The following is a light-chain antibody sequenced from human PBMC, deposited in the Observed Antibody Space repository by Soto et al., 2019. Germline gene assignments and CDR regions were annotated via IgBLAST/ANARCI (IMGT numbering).Light chain of an antibody. J-gene: IGKJ4*01. V-gene: IGKV1-5*03. CDR1: QSISSW. CDR2: EAS. CDR3: QQYNNYPLT. Sequence: DIQMTQSPSTLPASVGDRVTITCRASQSISSWLAWYQQKPGKAPKVLMYEASSLESGVPSRFSGSGSGTEFTLTISSLQPDDFATYYCQQYNNYPLTFGGGTNVEIK.